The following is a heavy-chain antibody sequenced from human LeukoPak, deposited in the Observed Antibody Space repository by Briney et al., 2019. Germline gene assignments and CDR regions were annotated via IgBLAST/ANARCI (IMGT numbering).Heavy chain of an antibody. Sequence: PGGSLRLSRVFSVFTYSRYDMTWVRQTRGRGLEGVSALSFSGGSKYYADSVKGRSTISRGNSKNTLYLQMNSLRAEDTAVYYCATGPRPCSGGTCYIHGMDVWGKGTTVTVSS. V-gene: IGHV3-23*01. CDR3: ATGPRPCSGGTCYIHGMDV. CDR2: LSFSGGSK. D-gene: IGHD2-15*01. J-gene: IGHJ6*04. CDR1: VFTYSRYD.